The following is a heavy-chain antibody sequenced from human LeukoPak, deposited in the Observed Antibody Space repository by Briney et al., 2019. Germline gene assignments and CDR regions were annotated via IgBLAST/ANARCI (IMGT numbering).Heavy chain of an antibody. D-gene: IGHD2-15*01. CDR3: ARDSRYCSGGNCHLRFDY. V-gene: IGHV4-38-2*02. Sequence: SETLSLTCTVSGYSISSGYYWGWIRQPPGKGLEWIGSIYHSGSTYYNPSLKSRVTISVDTSKNQFSLRLSSVTAADTAVHFCARDSRYCSGGNCHLRFDYWGQGILVTVSS. CDR1: GYSISSGYY. J-gene: IGHJ4*02. CDR2: IYHSGST.